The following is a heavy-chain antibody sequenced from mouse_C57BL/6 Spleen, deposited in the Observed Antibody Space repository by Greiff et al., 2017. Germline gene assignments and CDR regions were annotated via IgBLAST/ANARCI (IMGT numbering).Heavy chain of an antibody. CDR2: IYPGSGST. D-gene: IGHD2-3*01. CDR3: AKEGDGYYVFAY. CDR1: GYTFTSYW. V-gene: IGHV1-55*01. Sequence: VQLQQPGAELVKPGASVKMSCKASGYTFTSYWITWVKQRPGQGLEWIGDIYPGSGSTNYNEKFKSKATLTVDTSSSTAYMQLSSLTSEDSAVYYCAKEGDGYYVFAYWGQGTLVTVSA. J-gene: IGHJ3*01.